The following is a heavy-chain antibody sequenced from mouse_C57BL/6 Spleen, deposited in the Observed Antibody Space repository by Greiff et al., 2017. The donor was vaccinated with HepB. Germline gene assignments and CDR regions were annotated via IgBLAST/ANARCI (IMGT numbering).Heavy chain of an antibody. V-gene: IGHV1-78*01. Sequence: VQLQQSDAELVKPGASVKISCKVSGYTFTDHTIHWMKQRPEQGLEWIGYIYPRDGSTKYNEKFKGKATLTADKSSSTAYMQLNSLTSEDSAVYFCASPSDYYGSSYGYWGQGTTLTVSS. CDR2: IYPRDGST. D-gene: IGHD1-1*01. CDR1: GYTFTDHT. CDR3: ASPSDYYGSSYGY. J-gene: IGHJ2*01.